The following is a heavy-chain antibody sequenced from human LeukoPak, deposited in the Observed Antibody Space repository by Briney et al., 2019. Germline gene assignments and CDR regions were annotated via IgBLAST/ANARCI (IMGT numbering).Heavy chain of an antibody. J-gene: IGHJ6*04. V-gene: IGHV4-61*01. CDR3: EREAGYDILDGMDV. CDR1: GGSVSSGSYY. CDR2: IYYSGST. D-gene: IGHD3-9*01. Sequence: SETLSLTCTVSGGSVSSGSYYWSWIRQPPGKGLEWTGYIYYSGSTNYNPSLKSRVTISVDKSKNQLLLKLSSVTAADTAVYYCEREAGYDILDGMDVWGKGTTVTVSS.